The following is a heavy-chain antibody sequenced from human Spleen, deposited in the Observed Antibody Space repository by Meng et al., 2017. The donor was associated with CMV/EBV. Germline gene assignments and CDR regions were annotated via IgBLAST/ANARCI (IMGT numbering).Heavy chain of an antibody. CDR2: IGGRGEYT. V-gene: IGHV3-23*01. CDR1: GFTFSNYA. CDR3: AKDRTGDGVNSY. D-gene: IGHD5-24*01. Sequence: GGSLRLSCAASGFTFSNYAMSWVRQTAGKGLEWVSIIGGRGEYTYYADSFKGRFTISRDNSKNTLYLQMNSLRAEDTAIYYCAKDRTGDGVNSYWGQGTLVTVSS. J-gene: IGHJ4*02.